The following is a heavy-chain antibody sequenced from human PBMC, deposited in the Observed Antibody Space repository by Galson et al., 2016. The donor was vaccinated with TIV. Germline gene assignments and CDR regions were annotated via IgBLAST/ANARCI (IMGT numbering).Heavy chain of an antibody. Sequence: SLRLSCAGSGFTVSGTSMSWVRQAPGKGLEWVSLTYSAGNTFYADSVKGRFTLSRDNSKNTVYLQTSSLRVEDTAVYYCARVSGVVRGYGLDVWGQGTMVTVAS. CDR1: GFTVSGTS. CDR2: TYSAGNT. CDR3: ARVSGVVRGYGLDV. D-gene: IGHD3-10*01. V-gene: IGHV3-53*01. J-gene: IGHJ6*02.